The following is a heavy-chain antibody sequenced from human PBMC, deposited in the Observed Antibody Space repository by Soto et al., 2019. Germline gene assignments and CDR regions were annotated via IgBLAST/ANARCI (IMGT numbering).Heavy chain of an antibody. CDR1: GFTFSSYW. CDR2: INGDGSYR. V-gene: IGHV3-74*01. CDR3: ARSLSTSPDY. D-gene: IGHD2-2*01. J-gene: IGHJ4*02. Sequence: LRLSCAASGFTFSSYWMHWVRQAPGKGLVWVSRINGDGSYRGYADSVKGRFTISRDNARNTLYLQMNILRVEDTAVYYCARSLSTSPDYWGQGTLVTVSS.